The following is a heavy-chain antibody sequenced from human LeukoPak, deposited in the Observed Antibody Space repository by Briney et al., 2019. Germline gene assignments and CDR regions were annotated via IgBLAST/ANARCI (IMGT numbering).Heavy chain of an antibody. CDR1: GFTFSSYA. V-gene: IGHV3-21*06. D-gene: IGHD2-2*01. Sequence: GGSLRLSCAASGFTFSSYAMHWVRQAPGKGLEWVSSISSSSVYTYYADSVKGRFTISRDNAKNSLYLQMNSLRAEDTAVYYCARAERILPAPLFDPWGQGTPVTVSS. CDR2: ISSSSVYT. J-gene: IGHJ5*02. CDR3: ARAERILPAPLFDP.